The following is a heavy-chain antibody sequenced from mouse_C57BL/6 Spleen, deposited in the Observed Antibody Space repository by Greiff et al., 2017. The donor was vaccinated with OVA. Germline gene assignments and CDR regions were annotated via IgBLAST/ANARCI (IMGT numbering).Heavy chain of an antibody. CDR3: ARNHYSTGDWYFDV. CDR2: IWSGGST. V-gene: IGHV2-2*01. CDR1: GFSLTSYG. D-gene: IGHD2-5*01. Sequence: QVQLKQSGPGLVQPSQSLSITCTVSGFSLTSYGVHWVRQSPGKGLEWLGVIWSGGSTDYNAAFISRLSISKDNSKSQVFFKMNSLQADDTAIYYCARNHYSTGDWYFDVWGTGTTVTVSS. J-gene: IGHJ1*03.